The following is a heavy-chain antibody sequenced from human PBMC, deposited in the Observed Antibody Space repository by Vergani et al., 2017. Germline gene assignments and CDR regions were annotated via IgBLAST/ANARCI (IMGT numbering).Heavy chain of an antibody. V-gene: IGHV4-38-2*01. CDR3: ARGLAAAGATNWFDP. CDR2: IYHSGST. CDR1: GYSISSGYY. J-gene: IGHJ5*02. Sequence: QVQLQESGPGLVKPSETLSLTCAVSGYSISSGYYWGWIRQPPGKGLEWIGSIYHSGSTYYNPSLKSRVTISVDTSKNQFSLKLSSVTAADTAVYYCARGLAAAGATNWFDPGGQGTLVTVSS. D-gene: IGHD6-13*01.